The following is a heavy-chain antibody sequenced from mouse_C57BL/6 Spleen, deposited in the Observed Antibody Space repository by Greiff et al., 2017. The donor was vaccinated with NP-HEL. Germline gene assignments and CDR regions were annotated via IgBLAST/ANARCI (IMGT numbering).Heavy chain of an antibody. Sequence: VQLQQSGAELVKPGASVKISCKASGYAFSSYWMNWVKQRPGKGLEWIGQIYPGDGDTNYNGKFKGKATLTADKSSSTAYMQLSSLTSEDSAVYFCARWDSSGPSFAYWGQGTLVTVSA. CDR2: IYPGDGDT. CDR1: GYAFSSYW. V-gene: IGHV1-80*01. D-gene: IGHD3-2*02. J-gene: IGHJ3*01. CDR3: ARWDSSGPSFAY.